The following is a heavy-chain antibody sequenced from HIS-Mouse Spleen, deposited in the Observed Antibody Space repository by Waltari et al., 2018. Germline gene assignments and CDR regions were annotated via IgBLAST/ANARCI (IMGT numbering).Heavy chain of an antibody. D-gene: IGHD6-13*01. CDR3: AGEIPYSSSWYDWYFDL. Sequence: QLQLQESGPGLVKPSETLSLTCTVPGGSISSSSYHWGWIRQPPGKGLEWIGSISYSGSTYYNPSLKSRVTISVDTSKNQFSLKLSSVTAADTAVYYCAGEIPYSSSWYDWYFDLWGRGTLVTVSS. CDR2: ISYSGST. J-gene: IGHJ2*01. CDR1: GGSISSSSYH. V-gene: IGHV4-39*07.